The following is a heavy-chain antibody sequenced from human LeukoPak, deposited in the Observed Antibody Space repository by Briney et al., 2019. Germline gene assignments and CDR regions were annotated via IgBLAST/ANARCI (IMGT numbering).Heavy chain of an antibody. D-gene: IGHD1-26*01. CDR1: GYTFTSYA. Sequence: GASVKVSCKASGYTFTSYAMHWVRQAPGQRLEWMGWINAGNGNTKYSQEFQGRVTITRDTSASTAYMELSSLRSEDTAVYYCARGQGGATWFDPWGQGTLVTVSS. J-gene: IGHJ5*02. V-gene: IGHV1-3*03. CDR2: INAGNGNT. CDR3: ARGQGGATWFDP.